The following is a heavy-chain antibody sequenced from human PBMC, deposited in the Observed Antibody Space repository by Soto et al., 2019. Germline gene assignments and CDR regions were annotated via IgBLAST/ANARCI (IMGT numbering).Heavy chain of an antibody. D-gene: IGHD2-2*01. CDR2: FSYSGTT. J-gene: IGHJ4*02. CDR3: ARPHYCSSATCYEAFYY. Sequence: QLQLQESGPGLVKPSETLSLTCTVSGGSISSSSYYWGWIRQPPGKGLEWIGSFSYSGTTYYNPSLKSRVPISVHTSKNQVSLNLSSVTAADTAVYDCARPHYCSSATCYEAFYYWGQGTLVTVSS. V-gene: IGHV4-39*01. CDR1: GGSISSSSYY.